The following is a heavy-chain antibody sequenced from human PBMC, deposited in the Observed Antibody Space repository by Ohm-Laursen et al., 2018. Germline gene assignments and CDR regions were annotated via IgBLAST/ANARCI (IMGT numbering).Heavy chain of an antibody. Sequence: TLSLTCTVSGDSISGRYWSWIRQPPGKGLERIGNIDDNGNTNYNPSLQSRVTISINTSKNQFSLQLRFVTAADTAVYHCAGAPNLYYFDYWGQGTLVTVSS. CDR3: AGAPNLYYFDY. V-gene: IGHV4-59*08. J-gene: IGHJ4*02. CDR1: GDSISGRY. CDR2: IDDNGNT. D-gene: IGHD1-26*01.